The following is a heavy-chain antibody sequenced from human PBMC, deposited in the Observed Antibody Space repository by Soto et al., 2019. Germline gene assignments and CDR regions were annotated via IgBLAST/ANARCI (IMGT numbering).Heavy chain of an antibody. V-gene: IGHV1-18*01. CDR2: ISDYNGNT. J-gene: IGHJ6*02. CDR3: SRFIMVGGWFDPNYYHGMDV. D-gene: IGHD6-19*01. CDR1: GYTFSNYG. Sequence: QVQLVQSGAEVKKPGASVTVSCKTSGYTFSNYGINWVRQAPGQGLGWMGWISDYNGNTNYAQTVQGRVTMTTDTSTGTVYMELRSLKSDDTAIYYCSRFIMVGGWFDPNYYHGMDVWGQGTTVTVSS.